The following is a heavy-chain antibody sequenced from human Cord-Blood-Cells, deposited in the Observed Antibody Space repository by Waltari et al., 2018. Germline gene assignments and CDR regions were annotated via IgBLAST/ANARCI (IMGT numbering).Heavy chain of an antibody. Sequence: QLQLQESGPGLVKPSETLSLTCTVSGGSISSSSYYWGWIRPPPGKGLEWIGSIYYSGSTYYNPSLKSRVTISVDTSKNQFSLKLSSVTAADTAVYYCATFAPKYSSGWSNWFDPWGQGTLVTVSS. D-gene: IGHD6-19*01. CDR3: ATFAPKYSSGWSNWFDP. CDR1: GGSISSSSYY. CDR2: IYYSGST. J-gene: IGHJ5*02. V-gene: IGHV4-39*07.